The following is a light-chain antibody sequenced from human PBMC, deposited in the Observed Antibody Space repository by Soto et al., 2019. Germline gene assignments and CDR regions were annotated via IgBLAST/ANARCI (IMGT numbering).Light chain of an antibody. CDR2: DAY. CDR3: QQRHMWPIT. Sequence: EVVLTQSPVTLSLSPGERATLSCRASQSFRGLLAWYQQKPGQAPRLLIYDAYNRATGIPPRFSCSGSGTDFTLTISSLEPEGSAVYYCQQRHMWPITFGQGTRLEIK. J-gene: IGKJ5*01. V-gene: IGKV3-11*01. CDR1: QSFRGL.